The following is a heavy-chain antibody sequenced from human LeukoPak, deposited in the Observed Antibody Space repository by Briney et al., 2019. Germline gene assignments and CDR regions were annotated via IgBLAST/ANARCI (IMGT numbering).Heavy chain of an antibody. V-gene: IGHV3-53*01. J-gene: IGHJ4*02. Sequence: PGGSLRLSCAASGFTFTSYWMHWVRQAPGKGLEWVSVIYSGGSTYYADSVKGRFTISRDNSKNTLYLQMNSLRAEDTAVYYCASSQPPFDYWGQGTLVTVSS. D-gene: IGHD2-2*01. CDR3: ASSQPPFDY. CDR1: GFTFTSYW. CDR2: IYSGGST.